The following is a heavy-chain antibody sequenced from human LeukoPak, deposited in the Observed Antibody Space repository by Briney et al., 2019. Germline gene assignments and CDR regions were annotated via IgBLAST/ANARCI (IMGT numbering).Heavy chain of an antibody. J-gene: IGHJ3*02. CDR1: GDSISRYY. Sequence: SETLSLTCSVSGDSISRYYWNWIRQPAGRGLEWIGRIFTGGFINYNPSLSSRVTVSLDTSKNQVSLKLTSVTAADTAVHYCARHSMLSSTYFGVSDIWGQGTTVTVSS. V-gene: IGHV4-4*07. D-gene: IGHD6-13*01. CDR2: IFTGGFI. CDR3: ARHSMLSSTYFGVSDI.